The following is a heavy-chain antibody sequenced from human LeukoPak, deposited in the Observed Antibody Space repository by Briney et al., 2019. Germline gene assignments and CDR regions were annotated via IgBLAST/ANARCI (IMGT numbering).Heavy chain of an antibody. J-gene: IGHJ6*03. Sequence: GGSLRLXCTASGFTFGDYAMSWVRQAPGKGLEWVGFIRSKAYGVTTEYAASVKGRFTISKDDSKSIAYLQMNSLKTEDTAVYYCTRVRITIFGVVIFSYYYYMDVWGKGTTVTVSS. CDR3: TRVRITIFGVVIFSYYYYMDV. V-gene: IGHV3-49*04. CDR2: IRSKAYGVTT. CDR1: GFTFGDYA. D-gene: IGHD3-3*01.